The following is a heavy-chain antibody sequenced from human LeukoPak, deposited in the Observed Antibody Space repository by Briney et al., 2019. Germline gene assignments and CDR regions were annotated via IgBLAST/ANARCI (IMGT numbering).Heavy chain of an antibody. D-gene: IGHD2-2*01. CDR3: AKGDIVVVPAASHKAAFDI. Sequence: PGGSLRLSCAASGFTFDDYAMHWVRQAPGKGLEWVSGISWNSGSVGYADSVKGRFTISRDNAKNSLYLQMNSLRAEDTALYYCAKGDIVVVPAASHKAAFDIWGQGTMVTVSS. CDR2: ISWNSGSV. J-gene: IGHJ3*02. CDR1: GFTFDDYA. V-gene: IGHV3-9*01.